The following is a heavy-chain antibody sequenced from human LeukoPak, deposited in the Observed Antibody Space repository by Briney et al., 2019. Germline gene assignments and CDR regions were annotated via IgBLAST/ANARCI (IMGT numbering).Heavy chain of an antibody. Sequence: SQTLSLTCAISGDSVSSNTAAWNWVRQSPSRGLEWLGRTYYRSKWYYDYATSVSSRIAIYPDTSKNLFSLQLNSVTPEDTAVYYCARDPGYYYAMDVWGQGTTVTVSS. J-gene: IGHJ6*02. V-gene: IGHV6-1*01. CDR1: GDSVSSNTAA. CDR2: TYYRSKWYY. D-gene: IGHD2-15*01. CDR3: ARDPGYYYAMDV.